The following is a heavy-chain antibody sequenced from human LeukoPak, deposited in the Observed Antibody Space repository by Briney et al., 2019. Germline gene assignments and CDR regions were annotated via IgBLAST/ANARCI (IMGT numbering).Heavy chain of an antibody. D-gene: IGHD6-19*01. Sequence: SETLSLTCTVSGGSISSYYWSWIRQPLGKGLEWIGYIYYSGSTNYNPSLKSRVTISVDTSKNQFSLKLSSVTAADTAVYYCAGAEAVAGTFDYWGQGTLVTVSS. CDR3: AGAEAVAGTFDY. CDR2: IYYSGST. CDR1: GGSISSYY. J-gene: IGHJ4*02. V-gene: IGHV4-59*01.